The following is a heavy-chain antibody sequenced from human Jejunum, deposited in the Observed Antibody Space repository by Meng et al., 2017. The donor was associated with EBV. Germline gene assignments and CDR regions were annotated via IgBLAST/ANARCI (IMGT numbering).Heavy chain of an antibody. Sequence: VPLLGSGGGLVQPGGSLMLSFAASGFTLSDHWIHWVRQAPGEGLMWVSRINPDGRTINYGDSVKGRFTISRDNAKNTVYLQMNSLRAEDTAVYYCTRAGYYRFDYWGQGALVTVSS. CDR1: GFTLSDHW. V-gene: IGHV3-74*01. D-gene: IGHD1-26*01. J-gene: IGHJ4*02. CDR3: TRAGYYRFDY. CDR2: INPDGRTI.